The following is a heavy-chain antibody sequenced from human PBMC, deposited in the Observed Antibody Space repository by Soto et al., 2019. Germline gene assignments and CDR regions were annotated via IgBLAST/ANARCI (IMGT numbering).Heavy chain of an antibody. D-gene: IGHD2-2*01. CDR3: ARTMSKGSSTSCHLGRGHNWFVP. V-gene: IGHV4-34*01. J-gene: IGHJ5*02. Sequence: QVQLQQWGAGLLKPSETLSLTCAVYGGSFSGYYWSWIRQPPGKGLEWIGEINHSGSTNYNPSVKSRVTISVDTSKNQFSPKLSSVTAAATAVDYCARTMSKGSSTSCHLGRGHNWFVPWGQGTLVTVSS. CDR2: INHSGST. CDR1: GGSFSGYY.